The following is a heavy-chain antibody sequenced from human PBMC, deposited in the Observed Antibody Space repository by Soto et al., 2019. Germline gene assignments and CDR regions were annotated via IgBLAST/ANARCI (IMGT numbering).Heavy chain of an antibody. D-gene: IGHD1-26*01. J-gene: IGHJ4*02. CDR2: ISWNSGSI. Sequence: GGSLRLSCAASGFTFDDYAMHWVRQAPGKGLEWVSGISWNSGSIGYADSVKGRFTISRDNAKNSLYLQMNSLRAEDTALYYCAKEGSGSYYDYWGQGTLVTVSS. CDR3: AKEGSGSYYDY. V-gene: IGHV3-9*01. CDR1: GFTFDDYA.